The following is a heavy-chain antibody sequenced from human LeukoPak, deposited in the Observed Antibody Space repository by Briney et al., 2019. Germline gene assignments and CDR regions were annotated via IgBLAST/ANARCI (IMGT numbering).Heavy chain of an antibody. CDR1: GGSISGSSYN. CDR3: AGPGYGSGWLFDY. V-gene: IGHV4-39*01. Sequence: SETLSLTCTVSGGSISGSSYNWGWIRQPPGKGLEWIVSIYYIGSTYYSPSLESRATTSVDTSRNQFFLNLISVTSAKTADYFCAGPGYGSGWLFDYWGQGTLVTVSS. CDR2: IYYIGST. D-gene: IGHD6-19*01. J-gene: IGHJ4*02.